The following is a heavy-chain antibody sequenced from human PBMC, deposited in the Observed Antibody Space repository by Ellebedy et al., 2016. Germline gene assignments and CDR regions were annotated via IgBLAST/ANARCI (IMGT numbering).Heavy chain of an antibody. Sequence: GESLKISXATSGIAFSDFFMGWVRRAPGKGLEWVATISAGGETTYLADSVKGRFTISRDSSRNTLYLQMNSLRAEDTAVYYCAPRAIAAPKWGQGTLVTVSS. CDR3: APRAIAAPK. CDR2: ISAGGETT. D-gene: IGHD6-6*01. CDR1: GIAFSDFF. J-gene: IGHJ4*02. V-gene: IGHV3-23*01.